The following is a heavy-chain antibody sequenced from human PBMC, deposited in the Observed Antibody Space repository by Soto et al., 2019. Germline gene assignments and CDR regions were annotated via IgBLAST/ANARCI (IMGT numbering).Heavy chain of an antibody. V-gene: IGHV3-33*01. Sequence: QVQLVESGGGVVQPGRSLRLSCAASGFTFSSYGMHWVRQAPGKGLEWVAVIWYDGSNKYYADSVKGRFTISRDNSKNTLYLQMNSLRAEDTAVYYCARDIRVATLDYWGQGTLVTVSS. CDR1: GFTFSSYG. CDR2: IWYDGSNK. D-gene: IGHD5-12*01. J-gene: IGHJ4*02. CDR3: ARDIRVATLDY.